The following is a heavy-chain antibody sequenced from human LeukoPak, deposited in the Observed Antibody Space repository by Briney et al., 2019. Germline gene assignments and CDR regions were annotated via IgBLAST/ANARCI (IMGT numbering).Heavy chain of an antibody. D-gene: IGHD3-10*01. Sequence: ASVKVSCKASVFTFIGYYMHWVRQAPGQGLEWMAWINLDSGGTNYAQKFQGRVTLTTDTSISTTYMEVRRLRSDDTAIYYCARGSGNRGMDVWGQGTTVTVSS. J-gene: IGHJ6*02. V-gene: IGHV1-2*02. CDR1: VFTFIGYY. CDR3: ARGSGNRGMDV. CDR2: INLDSGGT.